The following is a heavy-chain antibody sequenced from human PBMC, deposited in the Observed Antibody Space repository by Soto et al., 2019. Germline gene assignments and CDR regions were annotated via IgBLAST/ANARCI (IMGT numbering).Heavy chain of an antibody. Sequence: GASVKVSCKASGYTFTNYGISWVRQAPGQGLEWMGWISAYNGNTNYAQKFQGRVTMTTDTSTTTAYMELRSLRCDGTAVYYCARDRGAGYIDYWGQGTLVTVSS. CDR1: GYTFTNYG. CDR3: ARDRGAGYIDY. V-gene: IGHV1-18*01. CDR2: ISAYNGNT. D-gene: IGHD1-26*01. J-gene: IGHJ4*02.